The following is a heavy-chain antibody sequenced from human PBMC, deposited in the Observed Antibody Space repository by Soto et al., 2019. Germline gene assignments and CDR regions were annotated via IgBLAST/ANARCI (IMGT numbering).Heavy chain of an antibody. J-gene: IGHJ4*02. CDR2: ISSSGATI. Sequence: QVKLVDSGGGLVKPGGSQRLSCAASGFDFSDYYMSWIRQVPGKGPEWLSQISSSGATIYYVDSVKGRFTVSRNNAQNSLFLQMTSLRAEDTAVYFCARENRKRGYCSTTSFPFDLWGRGSLVTVSA. CDR1: GFDFSDYY. CDR3: ARENRKRGYCSTTSFPFDL. D-gene: IGHD2-2*01. V-gene: IGHV3-11*01.